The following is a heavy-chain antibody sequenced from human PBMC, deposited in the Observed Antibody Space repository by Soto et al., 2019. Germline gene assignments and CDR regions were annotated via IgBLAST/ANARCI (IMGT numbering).Heavy chain of an antibody. Sequence: QVQLQESGPGLVKPSGTLSLTCAVSSGSISSSNWWSWVRQPPGKGLEWIGEIYHSGSTNYNPSLKSRVTIAVDKSKNQFSLKLSSVTAADTAVYYCARVQGYSSGGSCYLPDYWGQGTLVTVSS. CDR1: SGSISSSNW. V-gene: IGHV4-4*02. CDR2: IYHSGST. J-gene: IGHJ4*02. CDR3: ARVQGYSSGGSCYLPDY. D-gene: IGHD2-15*01.